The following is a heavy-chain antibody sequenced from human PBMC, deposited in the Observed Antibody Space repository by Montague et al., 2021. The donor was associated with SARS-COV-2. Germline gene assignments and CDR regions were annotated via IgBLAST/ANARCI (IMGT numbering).Heavy chain of an antibody. CDR2: IWYDGSNK. V-gene: IGHV3-33*01. Sequence: SRRLSCAASGFTFSSYGMHWVRQAPGKGLEWVAVIWYDGSNKYYADSVKGRFTISRDNSKNTLYLQMNSLRAEDTAVYYCARGYYGSGHLVYYYYYGMDVWGQGTTVTVSS. CDR3: ARGYYGSGHLVYYYYYGMDV. D-gene: IGHD3-10*01. CDR1: GFTFSSYG. J-gene: IGHJ6*02.